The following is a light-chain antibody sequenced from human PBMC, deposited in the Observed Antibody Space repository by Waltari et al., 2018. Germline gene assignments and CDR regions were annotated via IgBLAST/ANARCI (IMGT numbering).Light chain of an antibody. V-gene: IGKV3-20*01. Sequence: EIVLTQSPGTLSLSPGERATLPCRASQSVSSSHLAWYQQKPGQAPRLLIYGASSRATGIPDRFSGSGSGTDFTLTISRLEPEDFAVYYCQQYGSSSYTFGQGTKLEIK. CDR2: GAS. CDR1: QSVSSSH. CDR3: QQYGSSSYT. J-gene: IGKJ2*01.